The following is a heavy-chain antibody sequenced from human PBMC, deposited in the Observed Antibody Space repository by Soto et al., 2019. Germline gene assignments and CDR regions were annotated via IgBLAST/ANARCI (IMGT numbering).Heavy chain of an antibody. CDR1: GSSFPKYP. CDR3: VRGGYSSSWDSLDP. J-gene: IGHJ5*02. D-gene: IGHD4-4*01. V-gene: IGHV3-30-3*01. Sequence: GGSLRLSCAASGSSFPKYPMHWVRQTPDKGLEWVAVISHDGVTKNSADSVKGRFSISRDNSRNTLYLEMNSLRTEDTAMYYCVRGGYSSSWDSLDPWGQGTLVTVSS. CDR2: ISHDGVTK.